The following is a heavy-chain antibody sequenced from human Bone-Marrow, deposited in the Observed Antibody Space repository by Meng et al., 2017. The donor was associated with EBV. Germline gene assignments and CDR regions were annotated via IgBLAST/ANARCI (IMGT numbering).Heavy chain of an antibody. J-gene: IGHJ5*02. D-gene: IGHD1-1*01. Sequence: EVQLVESGGGLVKPGGSLRLACAASGFDFSTSSMNWVRQAPGRGLEWLSCISDVSDYIYYADSVKGRFTISRDNAENSLYLQMSSLRVEDTAVYYCASGDPLTGIPFDPWGQGTLGNVSS. CDR2: ISDVSDYI. CDR3: ASGDPLTGIPFDP. V-gene: IGHV3-21*01. CDR1: GFDFSTSS.